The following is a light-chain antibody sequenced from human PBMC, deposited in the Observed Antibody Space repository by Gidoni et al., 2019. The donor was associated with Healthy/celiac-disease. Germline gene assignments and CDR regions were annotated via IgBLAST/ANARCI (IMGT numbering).Light chain of an antibody. CDR1: GSDVGGYNY. Sequence: QSALTPPASVSGSPGPSITISCTGTGSDVGGYNYLSWYQQHPGKAPKLMIYEVSNRPSGVSNRFSGSKSGNTASLTISGLQAEDEADYYCSSYTSSSTLYVFGTGTKVTVL. CDR2: EVS. CDR3: SSYTSSSTLYV. V-gene: IGLV2-14*01. J-gene: IGLJ1*01.